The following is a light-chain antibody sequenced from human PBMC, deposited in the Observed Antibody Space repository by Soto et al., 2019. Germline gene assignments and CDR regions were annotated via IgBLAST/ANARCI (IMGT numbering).Light chain of an antibody. V-gene: IGLV2-14*01. CDR2: ASS. CDR1: SSDVGSYNY. CDR3: SSYTSGSTLYV. J-gene: IGLJ1*01. Sequence: QSVLTQPASVSGSPGQSITISCTGTSSDVGSYNYVSWYQQHPGNAPRLMIYASSNRPSGVSHRFSGSRSGNTASLTISGLQAEDEADYFCSSYTSGSTLYVFGSGTKVTVL.